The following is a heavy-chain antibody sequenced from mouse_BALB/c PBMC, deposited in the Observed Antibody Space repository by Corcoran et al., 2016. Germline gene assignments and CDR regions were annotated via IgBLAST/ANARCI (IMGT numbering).Heavy chain of an antibody. D-gene: IGHD2-14*01. CDR2: ITPNNGGT. J-gene: IGHJ3*01. V-gene: IGHV1-22*01. CDR1: GYTFTEYT. Sequence: EVQLQQSGPELVKPGASVKISCKTSGYTFTEYTMHWVKQSHGKSLEWIGGITPNNGGTSYNQKVKGKATVTVDKSSSTAYRELSSLTSEDSAVEYGARGRYRYPFAYWGQGTLVTVSA. CDR3: ARGRYRYPFAY.